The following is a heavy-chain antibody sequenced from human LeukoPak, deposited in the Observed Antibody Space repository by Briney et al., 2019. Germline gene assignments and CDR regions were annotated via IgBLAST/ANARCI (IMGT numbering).Heavy chain of an antibody. V-gene: IGHV3-7*03. J-gene: IGHJ3*02. D-gene: IGHD3-22*01. Sequence: GGSLRLSCVASGFPFSSYWMTWVRQAPGKGLEWVANIKQDGSKKSYVDSVKGRFTISRDNAKNSLYLQMNSLRAEDTAVYYCAKDLFPYDSSGPTYGDAFDIWGQGTMVTVSS. CDR2: IKQDGSKK. CDR3: AKDLFPYDSSGPTYGDAFDI. CDR1: GFPFSSYW.